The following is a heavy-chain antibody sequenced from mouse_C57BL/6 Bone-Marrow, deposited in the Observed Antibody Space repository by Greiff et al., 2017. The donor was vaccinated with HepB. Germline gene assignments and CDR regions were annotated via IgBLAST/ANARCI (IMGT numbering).Heavy chain of an antibody. CDR1: GFNIKDDY. J-gene: IGHJ3*01. CDR3: TTDKICSNYVWAWFAY. D-gene: IGHD2-5*01. V-gene: IGHV14-4*01. CDR2: IDPENGDT. Sequence: EVKLQQSGAELVRPGASVKLSCTASGFNIKDDYMHWVKQRPEQGLEWIGWIDPENGDTEYASKFQGKATITADTSSNTAYLQLSSLTSEDTAVYYCTTDKICSNYVWAWFAYWGQGTLVTVSA.